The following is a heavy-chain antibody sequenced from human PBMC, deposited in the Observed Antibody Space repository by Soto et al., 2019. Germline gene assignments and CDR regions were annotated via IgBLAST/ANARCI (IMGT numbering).Heavy chain of an antibody. V-gene: IGHV4-31*03. CDR2: IYYSGST. Sequence: SETLSLTCTVSGGSISSGGYYWGWIRQHPGKGLEWIGYIYYSGSTYYNPSLKSRLTISIDTSKNQFSLKLSSVTAADTAVYYCAREKHCSSTRCSWFDPWGQGTLVTVSS. CDR3: AREKHCSSTRCSWFDP. J-gene: IGHJ5*02. CDR1: GGSISSGGYY. D-gene: IGHD2-2*01.